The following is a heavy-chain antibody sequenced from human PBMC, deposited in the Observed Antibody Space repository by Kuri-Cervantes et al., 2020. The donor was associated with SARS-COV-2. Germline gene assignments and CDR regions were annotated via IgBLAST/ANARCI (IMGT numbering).Heavy chain of an antibody. D-gene: IGHD6-6*01. CDR3: AKRGAGSSSAAVDI. J-gene: IGHJ3*02. CDR2: IYHSGST. Sequence: SQASSLTCSVSGYSISRGYYWGWIRQPPGKGLEWIGSIYHSGSTYYNPSLKSRVTISVDKSKNQLSLKLSCVSAADTAVYYCAKRGAGSSSAAVDIWGQGTMVTVSS. V-gene: IGHV4-38-2*01. CDR1: GYSISRGYY.